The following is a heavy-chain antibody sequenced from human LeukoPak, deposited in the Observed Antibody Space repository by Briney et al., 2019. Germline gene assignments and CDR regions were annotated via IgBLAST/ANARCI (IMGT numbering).Heavy chain of an antibody. CDR1: GYTFTSYD. Sequence: ASVKVSCNASGYTFTSYDINWVRQATGQGLEWMGWMNPNSGNTGYAQKFQGRVTMTRNTSISTAYMELSSLRSEDTAVYYCAIWGTIYGDYAPSNYYYYMDVWGKGTTVTISS. CDR2: MNPNSGNT. CDR3: AIWGTIYGDYAPSNYYYYMDV. D-gene: IGHD4-17*01. J-gene: IGHJ6*03. V-gene: IGHV1-8*01.